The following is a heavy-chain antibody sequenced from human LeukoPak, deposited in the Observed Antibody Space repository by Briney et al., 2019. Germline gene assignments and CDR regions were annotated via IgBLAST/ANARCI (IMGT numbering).Heavy chain of an antibody. D-gene: IGHD3-10*01. CDR3: ARSPGSGSYYTLNWFDP. CDR1: GGSFSGYY. V-gene: IGHV4-59*01. J-gene: IGHJ5*02. CDR2: IYYSGST. Sequence: PSETLSLTCAVYGGSFSGYYWSWIRQPPGKGLEWIAYIYYSGSTNYNPSLKSRVTISVDTSKNQFSLKLSSVTAADTAVYYCARSPGSGSYYTLNWFDPWGQGTLVTVSS.